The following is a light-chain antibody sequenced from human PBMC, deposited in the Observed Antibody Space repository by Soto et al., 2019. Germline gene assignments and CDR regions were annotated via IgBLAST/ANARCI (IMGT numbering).Light chain of an antibody. Sequence: QAVVTQEPSLTVSPGETVTLTCASSTGAVTSGYYPNWFQQKPGQAPRPLIYSISNKHSWTPARFSCSLLGDKAALTLSGVQPEDEAEYYCLLYYGGAQVFGGGTKVTVL. J-gene: IGLJ3*02. CDR2: SIS. V-gene: IGLV7-43*01. CDR1: TGAVTSGYY. CDR3: LLYYGGAQV.